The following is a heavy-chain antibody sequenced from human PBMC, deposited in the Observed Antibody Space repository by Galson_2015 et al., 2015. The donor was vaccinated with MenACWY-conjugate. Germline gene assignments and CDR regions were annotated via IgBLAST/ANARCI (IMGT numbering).Heavy chain of an antibody. CDR2: IDRDGGGT. J-gene: IGHJ4*02. Sequence: SLRLSCAASGFTFDSYRMSWVRQAPGKGLEWVTNIDRDGGGTYSASSVKGRFTISKDNAENSLYLQMNSLRAGDTAIYYCARIIHDCLDYWGQATLVTVSS. CDR3: ARIIHDCLDY. V-gene: IGHV3-7*01. CDR1: GFTFDSYR.